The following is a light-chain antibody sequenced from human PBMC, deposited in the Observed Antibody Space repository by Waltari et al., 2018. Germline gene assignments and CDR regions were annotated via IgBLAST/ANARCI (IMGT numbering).Light chain of an antibody. J-gene: IGKJ3*01. CDR3: HQTYSMPFT. V-gene: IGKV1-39*01. Sequence: IQMTQSHSSLYASVGDQVTIACRASQTINNYLSWYRQKVGKAPELLLYDTSTLQTGVPSRFSGSGSGTEFTLTISSLQPEDFATYYCHQTYSMPFTFGPGTKVDMK. CDR1: QTINNY. CDR2: DTS.